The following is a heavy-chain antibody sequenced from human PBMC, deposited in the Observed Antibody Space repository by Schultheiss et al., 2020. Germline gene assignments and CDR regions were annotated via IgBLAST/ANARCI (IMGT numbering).Heavy chain of an antibody. V-gene: IGHV3-30*18. CDR2: ISYDGSNK. Sequence: GGSLRLSCAASGFTFSSYGMHWVRQAPGKGLEWVAAISYDGSNKYYADSVKGRFTISRDNSKNTLYLQMNSLRAEDTAVYYCAKDSRDSSSGSFDYWGQGTLVTVSS. J-gene: IGHJ4*02. D-gene: IGHD3-10*01. CDR1: GFTFSSYG. CDR3: AKDSRDSSSGSFDY.